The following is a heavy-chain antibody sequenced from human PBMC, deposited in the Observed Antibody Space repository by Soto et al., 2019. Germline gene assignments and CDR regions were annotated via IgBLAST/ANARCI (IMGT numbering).Heavy chain of an antibody. Sequence: QMQLVQSGAEVKKTGSSVKVSCKASGYTFTYRYLHWVRQAPGQALEWMGWITPFNGNTNYAQKLQDRVTITRDRSMSTAYMELSSLRSEDTAMYYCASQAGMGEPRTWFDPWGQGTLVTVSS. D-gene: IGHD3-16*01. V-gene: IGHV1-45*02. CDR1: GYTFTYRY. CDR3: ASQAGMGEPRTWFDP. J-gene: IGHJ5*02. CDR2: ITPFNGNT.